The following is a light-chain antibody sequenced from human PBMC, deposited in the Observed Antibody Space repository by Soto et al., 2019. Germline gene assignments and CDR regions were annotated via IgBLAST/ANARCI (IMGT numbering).Light chain of an antibody. CDR2: EVS. Sequence: QSALTQPASVSGSPGQSITISCTGTTSDVGGSNYVSWFQHHPGKAHRLVIYEVSNRPSGVSNRISGSKSGNTASLTISGLQAEDEADYYCSSYTTSSSTPYAFGTGTKLTVL. J-gene: IGLJ1*01. V-gene: IGLV2-14*01. CDR1: TSDVGGSNY. CDR3: SSYTTSSSTPYA.